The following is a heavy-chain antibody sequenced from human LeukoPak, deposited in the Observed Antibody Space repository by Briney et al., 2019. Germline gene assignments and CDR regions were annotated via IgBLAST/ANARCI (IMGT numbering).Heavy chain of an antibody. CDR3: ARASSSGWYDY. CDR2: IYYSGTT. D-gene: IGHD6-19*01. CDR1: GDSISKSSYS. Sequence: SETLSLTCTVSGDSISKSSYSWGWIRQPPGKGLEWIGNIYYSGTTYYNPSLKSRVTISVDTSKNQFSLKLSSVTAADTAVYYCARASSSGWYDYWGQGTLVTVSS. J-gene: IGHJ4*02. V-gene: IGHV4-39*07.